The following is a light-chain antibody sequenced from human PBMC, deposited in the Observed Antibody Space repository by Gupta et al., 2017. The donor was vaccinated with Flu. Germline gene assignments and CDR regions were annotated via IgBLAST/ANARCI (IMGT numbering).Light chain of an antibody. CDR3: QQYHNYWT. CDR1: QSISVW. J-gene: IGKJ1*01. V-gene: IGKV1-5*03. CDR2: KAS. Sequence: VGDRVTITCRASQSISVWLAWYQQKPGKAPKALIFKASSLEAAVPSRFSGSGSGTEFTLTINNLQPDDFATYYCQQYHNYWTFGQGTKVEVK.